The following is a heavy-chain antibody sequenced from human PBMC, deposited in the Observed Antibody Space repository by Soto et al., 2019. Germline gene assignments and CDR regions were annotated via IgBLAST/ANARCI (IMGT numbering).Heavy chain of an antibody. Sequence: SSTLALTCAFSGGSIISSNWCSWVRQPPGKGLEWIGEIFHRGSTTYNPSLKSRVTISVDKSKNQFSLKLNSVTAADTALYYCARTNGDSLCFDYWSQGTLVTVSS. CDR2: IFHRGST. J-gene: IGHJ4*02. CDR3: ARTNGDSLCFDY. D-gene: IGHD4-17*01. CDR1: GGSIISSNW. V-gene: IGHV4-4*02.